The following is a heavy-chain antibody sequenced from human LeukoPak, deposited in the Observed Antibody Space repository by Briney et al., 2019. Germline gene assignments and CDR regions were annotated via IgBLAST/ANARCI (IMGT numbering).Heavy chain of an antibody. CDR1: GGTFSSYA. J-gene: IGHJ4*02. V-gene: IGHV1-69*13. D-gene: IGHD2-2*01. Sequence: ASVKVSCKASGGTFSSYAISWVRQAPGQGLEWMGGIIPIFGTANYAQKFQGRVTITADESTSTAYMELSSLRPEDTAVYYCARERYERYCSSTSCYEEGYYFDYWGQGTLVTVSS. CDR3: ARERYERYCSSTSCYEEGYYFDY. CDR2: IIPIFGTA.